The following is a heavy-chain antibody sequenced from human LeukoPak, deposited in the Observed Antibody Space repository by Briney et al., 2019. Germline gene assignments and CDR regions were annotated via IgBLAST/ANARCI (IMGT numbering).Heavy chain of an antibody. CDR3: AKDRSKTSYYYDSSN. D-gene: IGHD3-22*01. V-gene: IGHV3-23*01. CDR2: ISGSGGST. CDR1: GFTFSSYA. J-gene: IGHJ4*02. Sequence: PGGSLRLSCAASGFTFSSYAMSWVRQAPGKGLEWVSAISGSGGSTYYADSVKGRFTISRDNSKNTLYLQMNSLRAEDTAVYYCAKDRSKTSYYYDSSNWGQGTLVTVSS.